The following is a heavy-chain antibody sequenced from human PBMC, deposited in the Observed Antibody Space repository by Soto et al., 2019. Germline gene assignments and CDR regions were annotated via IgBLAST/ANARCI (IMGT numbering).Heavy chain of an antibody. J-gene: IGHJ2*01. D-gene: IGHD7-27*01. CDR2: ISYDGSNK. CDR1: GFTFSSYG. V-gene: IGHV3-30*18. CDR3: AKVLTGGRWYFDL. Sequence: QVQLVESGGGVVQPGRSLRLSCAASGFTFSSYGMHWVRQAPGKGLEWVAVISYDGSNKYYADSVKGRFTISRDNSKNTLYLQMNSLRAEDTAVYYCAKVLTGGRWYFDLWGRGTLVTVSS.